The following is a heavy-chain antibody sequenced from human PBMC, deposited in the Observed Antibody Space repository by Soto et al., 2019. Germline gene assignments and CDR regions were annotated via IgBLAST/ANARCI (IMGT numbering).Heavy chain of an antibody. CDR2: INHSGST. CDR3: ASNITRGYSYGYHHY. CDR1: GGSFSGYY. D-gene: IGHD5-18*01. Sequence: QVQLQQWGAGLLKPSETLSLTCAVYGGSFSGYYWSWIRQPPGKGLEWIGEINHSGSTNYNPSLKSRVTISVDTSKNQFSLKLSSGTAADSAVYYCASNITRGYSYGYHHYWGQGTLVTVSS. V-gene: IGHV4-34*01. J-gene: IGHJ4*02.